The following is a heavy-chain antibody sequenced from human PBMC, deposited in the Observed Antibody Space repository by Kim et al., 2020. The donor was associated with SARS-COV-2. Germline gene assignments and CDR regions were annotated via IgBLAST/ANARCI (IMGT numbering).Heavy chain of an antibody. V-gene: IGHV3-7*01. Sequence: GGSLRLSCAASGFTFSNYWMSWVRQAPGKGLEWVANIKQDGSEKYYVDSVKGRFTISRDNAKNSLYLQMNSLRAEDTAVYYCARGTYYDSRYFQPWGQGT. CDR1: GFTFSNYW. CDR3: ARGTYYDSRYFQP. D-gene: IGHD3-22*01. CDR2: IKQDGSEK. J-gene: IGHJ1*01.